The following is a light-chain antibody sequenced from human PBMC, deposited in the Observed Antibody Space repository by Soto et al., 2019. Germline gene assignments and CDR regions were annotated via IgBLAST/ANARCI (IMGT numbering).Light chain of an antibody. CDR3: QSYDSSLSGSRV. J-gene: IGLJ1*01. CDR2: GNS. Sequence: QSFLTQPPSVSGAPGQSVTIACTGSSSNIGAGYDVHWYQQLPGTAPKLLIYGNSNRPSGVPDRFSGSKSGTSGSLAITGLQAEDEADYYCQSYDSSLSGSRVFGSGTKVTVL. V-gene: IGLV1-40*01. CDR1: SSNIGAGYD.